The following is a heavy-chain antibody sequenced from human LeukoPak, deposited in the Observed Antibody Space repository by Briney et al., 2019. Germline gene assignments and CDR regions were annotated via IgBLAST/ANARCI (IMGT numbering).Heavy chain of an antibody. V-gene: IGHV4-61*02. D-gene: IGHD1-7*01. CDR3: ARGAASGWNYRGNWFDP. J-gene: IGHJ5*02. CDR1: GGSISSGSYY. CDR2: IYTSGST. Sequence: PSETLSLTCTVSGGSISSGSYYWSWIRQPAGKGLEWIGRIYTSGSTNYNPSLKSRVTISVDTSKNQFSLKLSSVTAADTAVYYCARGAASGWNYRGNWFDPWGQGTLVTVSS.